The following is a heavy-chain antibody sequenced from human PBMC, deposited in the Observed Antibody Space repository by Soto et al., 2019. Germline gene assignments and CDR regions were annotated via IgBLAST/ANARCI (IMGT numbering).Heavy chain of an antibody. CDR3: ARLPRSYCGGDCYSGNWFDP. CDR1: GGSISSSSYY. J-gene: IGHJ5*02. D-gene: IGHD2-21*02. Sequence: SETLSLTCTVSGGSISSSSYYWGWIRQPPGKGLEWIGSIYYSGSTYYNPSLKSRVTISVDTSKNQFSLKLSSVTAADTAVYYCARLPRSYCGGDCYSGNWFDPWGQGTLVTVSS. V-gene: IGHV4-39*01. CDR2: IYYSGST.